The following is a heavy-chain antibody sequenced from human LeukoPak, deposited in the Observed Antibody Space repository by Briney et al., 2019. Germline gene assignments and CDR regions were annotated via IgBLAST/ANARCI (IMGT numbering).Heavy chain of an antibody. V-gene: IGHV1-8*01. D-gene: IGHD3-16*02. CDR2: MNPNSGNT. CDR1: GYTFTSYD. CDR3: AGGHGDYVWGSYRPSRFDY. Sequence: ASVKVSCKASGYTFTSYDINWVRQATGQGLEWMGWMNPNSGNTGYAQKFQGRVTMTRNTSISTAYMELSSLRSEDTAVYDCAGGHGDYVWGSYRPSRFDYWGQGTLVTVSS. J-gene: IGHJ4*02.